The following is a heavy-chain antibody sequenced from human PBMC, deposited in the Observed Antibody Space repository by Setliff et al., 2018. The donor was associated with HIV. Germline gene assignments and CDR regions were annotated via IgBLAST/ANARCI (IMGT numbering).Heavy chain of an antibody. D-gene: IGHD5-12*01. Sequence: SETLSLTCSVSGDSISSGSYFWGWIRQTPGKGLEWIGNIYYTGFAYYNPSLKSRVTISLDTSKTHFFLNLTSVTDADTAVYFCTREGRGDPAMATMAFDYWGQGALVTAPQ. J-gene: IGHJ4*02. CDR3: TREGRGDPAMATMAFDY. CDR2: IYYTGFA. CDR1: GDSISSGSYF. V-gene: IGHV4-39*02.